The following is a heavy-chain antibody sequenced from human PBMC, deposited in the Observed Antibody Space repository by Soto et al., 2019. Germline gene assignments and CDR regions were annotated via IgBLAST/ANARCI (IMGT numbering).Heavy chain of an antibody. CDR1: GYTFTTYY. Sequence: ASVKVSCKASGYTFTTYYMHWVRQAPGQGPEWMGTIIPSGGSTSYAQKFQGRVTMTRDTSTSTAYMELSSLTSEDTAVYYCARAVAPFYYYNGMDVWGQGTTVTVSS. CDR2: IIPSGGST. CDR3: ARAVAPFYYYNGMDV. V-gene: IGHV1-46*01. D-gene: IGHD2-15*01. J-gene: IGHJ6*02.